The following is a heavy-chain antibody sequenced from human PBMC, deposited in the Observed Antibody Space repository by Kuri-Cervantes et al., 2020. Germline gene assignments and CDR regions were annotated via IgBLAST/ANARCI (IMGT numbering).Heavy chain of an antibody. J-gene: IGHJ5*02. D-gene: IGHD3-22*01. CDR1: GGSISSYY. V-gene: IGHV4-59*12. CDR3: ARDSHYYDSRGHWFDP. Sequence: ESLKISCTVSGGSISSYYWSWIRQPPGKGLEWIGYIYYSGSTYYNPSLKSRVTISVDTSKNQFSLKLSSVTAADTAVYYCARDSHYYDSRGHWFDPWGQGTLVTVSS. CDR2: IYYSGST.